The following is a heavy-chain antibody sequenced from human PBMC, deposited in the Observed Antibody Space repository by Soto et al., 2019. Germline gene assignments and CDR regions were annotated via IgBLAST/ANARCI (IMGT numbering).Heavy chain of an antibody. V-gene: IGHV3-9*01. CDR2: ISWNSGNL. CDR3: AKGAATTVFAFNDY. D-gene: IGHD4-17*01. Sequence: EVQLVESGGGLVQPGRSLRLSCAASGFTFDDYAMHWVRQGPGKGLEWVSSISWNSGNLGYADSVKGRFTISRDNAKNSLYLPMNSLRGEDTGLYYCAKGAATTVFAFNDYWGQGSLVTVSS. J-gene: IGHJ4*02. CDR1: GFTFDDYA.